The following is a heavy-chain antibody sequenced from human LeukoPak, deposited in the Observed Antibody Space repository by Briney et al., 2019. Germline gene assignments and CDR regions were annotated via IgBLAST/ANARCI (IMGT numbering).Heavy chain of an antibody. Sequence: ASVKLSCKASGYTFTGYYMHWVRQAPGQGLEWMGWINPNSGGTNYAQKFQGRVTMTRDTSISTAYMELSRLRSDDTAVYYCAREWELTYYFDYWGQGTLVTVSS. CDR3: AREWELTYYFDY. J-gene: IGHJ4*02. CDR1: GYTFTGYY. V-gene: IGHV1-2*02. CDR2: INPNSGGT. D-gene: IGHD1-26*01.